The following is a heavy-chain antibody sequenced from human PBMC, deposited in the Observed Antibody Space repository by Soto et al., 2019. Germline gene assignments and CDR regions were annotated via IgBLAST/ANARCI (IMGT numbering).Heavy chain of an antibody. Sequence: SGGPMRLSCEAAGFTFSDHYRGWIRKTPGKGLEWVGRTRNKANSYTTEYAASVKGRFTISRDDSKNSLYLQMNSLKTEDTAVYYCARGLNYYGSGSYLDPWGQGTLVTVSS. D-gene: IGHD3-10*01. CDR1: GFTFSDHY. V-gene: IGHV3-72*01. CDR2: TRNKANSYTT. J-gene: IGHJ5*02. CDR3: ARGLNYYGSGSYLDP.